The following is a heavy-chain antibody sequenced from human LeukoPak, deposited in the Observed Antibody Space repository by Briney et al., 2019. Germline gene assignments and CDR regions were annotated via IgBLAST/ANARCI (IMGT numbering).Heavy chain of an antibody. CDR3: ASDLHDYGDYYYGMDV. CDR2: IYYSGST. Sequence: SETLSLTCTVSGGSVSSGSYYWSWIRQPPGKGLEWIGYIYYSGSTNYNPSLKSRVTISVDTSKNQFSLKLSSVTAADTAVYYCASDLHDYGDYYYGMDVWGKGTTVTVSS. CDR1: GGSVSSGSYY. J-gene: IGHJ6*04. V-gene: IGHV4-61*01. D-gene: IGHD4-17*01.